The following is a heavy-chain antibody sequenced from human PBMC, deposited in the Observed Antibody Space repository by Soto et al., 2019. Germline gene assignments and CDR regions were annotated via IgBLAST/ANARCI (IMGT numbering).Heavy chain of an antibody. CDR1: GGAIGSHY. D-gene: IGHD3-3*01. Sequence: QIQLQESGPGLVKPSETLSLTCTISGGAIGSHYWTWIRQPAGKGLVWIGRIYGSGSTKYNPSLQSRVTMSLDTSKNQFSLRLESVTAADTVVYYCAREQRFSDWFDPWGQGTLVTVSS. CDR3: AREQRFSDWFDP. V-gene: IGHV4-4*07. J-gene: IGHJ5*02. CDR2: IYGSGST.